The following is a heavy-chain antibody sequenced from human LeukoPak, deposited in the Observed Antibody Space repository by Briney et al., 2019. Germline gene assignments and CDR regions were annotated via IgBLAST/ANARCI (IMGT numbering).Heavy chain of an antibody. CDR1: GGSISGYY. V-gene: IGHV4-59*05. CDR3: ARPSVDTAMVTSWFDP. CDR2: IYYSGST. D-gene: IGHD5-18*01. Sequence: SETLSLTCTVSGGSISGYYWSWIRQPPGKGLEWIGSIYYSGSTYYNPSLKSRVTISVDTSKNQFSLKLSSVTAADTAVYYCARPSVDTAMVTSWFDPWGQGTLVTVSS. J-gene: IGHJ5*02.